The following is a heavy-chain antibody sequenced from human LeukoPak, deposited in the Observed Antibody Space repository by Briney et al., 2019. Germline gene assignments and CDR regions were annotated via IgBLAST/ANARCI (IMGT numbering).Heavy chain of an antibody. J-gene: IGHJ4*02. CDR3: ARANDYGEPYFDY. D-gene: IGHD4-17*01. CDR2: IYYSGST. CDR1: GGSISSSSHY. Sequence: SETLSLTCTVSGGSISSSSHYWGWIRQPPGKGLEWIGSIYYSGSTNYNPSLKSRVTISVDTSKNQFSLKLSSVTAADTAVYYCARANDYGEPYFDYWGQGTLVTVSS. V-gene: IGHV4-39*07.